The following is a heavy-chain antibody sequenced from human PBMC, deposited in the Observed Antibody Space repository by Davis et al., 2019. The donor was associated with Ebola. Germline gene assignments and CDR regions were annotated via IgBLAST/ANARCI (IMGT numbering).Heavy chain of an antibody. CDR1: GGTFSSYA. CDR3: ASERY. V-gene: IGHV1-46*01. Sequence: ASVKVSCKASGGTFSSYAISWVRQAPGQGLEWMGIINPSGGSTSYAQKFQGRVTMTRDTSTGTVYMELSSLRSDDTAVYYCASERYWGQGTLVTVSS. CDR2: INPSGGST. J-gene: IGHJ4*02.